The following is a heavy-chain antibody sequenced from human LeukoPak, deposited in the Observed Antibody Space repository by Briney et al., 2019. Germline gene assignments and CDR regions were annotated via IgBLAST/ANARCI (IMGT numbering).Heavy chain of an antibody. V-gene: IGHV4-59*01. Sequence: SETLSLTCTVSGGSISSYYWRWIRQPPGKGLEWIGYIYYSGSTNYNPSLKSRVTISVDTSKNQFSLKLSSVTAADTAVYYCARGRYVTLDYWGQGTLVTVSS. CDR1: GGSISSYY. CDR3: ARGRYVTLDY. CDR2: IYYSGST. D-gene: IGHD2-2*01. J-gene: IGHJ4*02.